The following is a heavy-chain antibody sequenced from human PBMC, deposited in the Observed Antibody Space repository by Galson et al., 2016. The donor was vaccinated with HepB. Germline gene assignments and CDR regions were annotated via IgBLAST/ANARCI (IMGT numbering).Heavy chain of an antibody. Sequence: SVKVSCKASGYTFTDNGITWVRQAPGQGLEWVGWISPYNGNTNYAEKFQGRVAMTTDTSTSTAYMELRSLRTDDTAVYYCARAPPGISFIVEAPGFEYWGQGTLGSVSS. CDR2: ISPYNGNT. J-gene: IGHJ4*02. D-gene: IGHD3-22*01. V-gene: IGHV1-18*01. CDR3: ARAPPGISFIVEAPGFEY. CDR1: GYTFTDNG.